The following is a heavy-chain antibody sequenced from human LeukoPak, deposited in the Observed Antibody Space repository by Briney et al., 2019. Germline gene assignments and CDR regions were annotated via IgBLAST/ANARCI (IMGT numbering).Heavy chain of an antibody. J-gene: IGHJ3*01. CDR2: IYIGESA. CDR1: GGSISSGSYY. Sequence: PSETLSLTCTVSGGSISSGSYYWTWIRQPAGKGLEWIGRIYIGESANYNSSLKSRVTIFVDTSKNQFSLKLSSVTAADTAVYFCASHFSEWGIDAFDVWGQGTAVTVSS. V-gene: IGHV4-61*02. CDR3: ASHFSEWGIDAFDV. D-gene: IGHD1-26*01.